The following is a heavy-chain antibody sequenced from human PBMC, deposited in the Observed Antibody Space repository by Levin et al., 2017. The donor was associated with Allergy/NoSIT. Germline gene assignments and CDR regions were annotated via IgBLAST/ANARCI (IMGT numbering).Heavy chain of an antibody. D-gene: IGHD3-3*01. CDR3: ARDLGEEWVFGVVIPGY. J-gene: IGHJ4*02. CDR2: IWFDGSNK. V-gene: IGHV3-33*01. Sequence: PGGSLRLSCAASGLTFNKYGMHWVRQAPGKGLEWVAVIWFDGSNKFYGDSVKGRFTISRDNSKNTVYLQMNSLRVEDTAMYYCARDLGEEWVFGVVIPGYWGQGTLVTVSS. CDR1: GLTFNKYG.